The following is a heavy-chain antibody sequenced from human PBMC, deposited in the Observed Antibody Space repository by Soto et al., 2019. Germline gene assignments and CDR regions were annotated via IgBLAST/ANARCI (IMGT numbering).Heavy chain of an antibody. CDR2: ISNDGSDK. J-gene: IGHJ4*02. V-gene: IGHV3-30*18. Sequence: QVQLVESGGGVVQPGRSLRRSCAASGFTFSSYGMHWVRQAPGQGLEWVAVISNDGSDKYYADSVKGRFTISRDNSENTLHMQMNSLRAEDTALYYCVKEGRYGDYGNYWGQGTLVTVSS. D-gene: IGHD4-17*01. CDR3: VKEGRYGDYGNY. CDR1: GFTFSSYG.